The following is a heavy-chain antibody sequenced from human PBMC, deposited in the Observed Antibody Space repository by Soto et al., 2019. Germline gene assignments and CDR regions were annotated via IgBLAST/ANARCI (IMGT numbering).Heavy chain of an antibody. J-gene: IGHJ4*02. D-gene: IGHD3-10*01. V-gene: IGHV4-4*07. CDR1: GGSISSYY. Sequence: SETLSLTCTVSGGSISSYYWSWIRQPAGKGLEWIGRIYTSGSTNYNPSLKSRVTMSVDTSKNQFSLKLSSVTAADTAVYYCARDNGLYGSGSYYPDYWGQGTLVTVSS. CDR3: ARDNGLYGSGSYYPDY. CDR2: IYTSGST.